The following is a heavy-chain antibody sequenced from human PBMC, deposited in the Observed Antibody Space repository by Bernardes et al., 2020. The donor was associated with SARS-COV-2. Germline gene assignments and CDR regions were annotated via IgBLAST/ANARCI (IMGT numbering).Heavy chain of an antibody. D-gene: IGHD5-12*01. J-gene: IGHJ4*02. CDR3: AKDKVPDGRWDIDY. CDR2: IYGGGDAT. V-gene: IGHV3-23*01. Sequence: GGSLRLSCAGSGFNFGGYSMNWVRQPPGKGLEWVSSIYGGGDATFYADSVKGGFTISRDNSKNTVFLQMNNLRVDDTAVYFCAKDKVPDGRWDIDYWGQGTLVTVSS. CDR1: GFNFGGYS.